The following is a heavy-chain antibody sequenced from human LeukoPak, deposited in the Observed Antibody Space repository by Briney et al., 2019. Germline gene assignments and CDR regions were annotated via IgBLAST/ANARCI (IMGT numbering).Heavy chain of an antibody. D-gene: IGHD2-21*02. CDR1: GGSISSGGYY. CDR2: IYYSGST. V-gene: IGHV4-31*03. J-gene: IGHJ6*02. CDR3: ARTYCGGDCSPYYYYGMDV. Sequence: SQTLSLTCTVSGGSISSGGYYWIWIRQHPGKGLEWIGYIYYSGSTYYNPSLRSRVTISVDTSKNQFSLKLSSVTAADTAVYYCARTYCGGDCSPYYYYGMDVWGQGTTVTVSS.